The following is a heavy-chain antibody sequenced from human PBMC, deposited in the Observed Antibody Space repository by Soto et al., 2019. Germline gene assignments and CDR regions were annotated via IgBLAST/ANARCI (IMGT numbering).Heavy chain of an antibody. J-gene: IGHJ4*02. D-gene: IGHD2-15*01. CDR1: GGYIRSPIYC. CDR3: LRVVEAATRHTDFDS. CDR2: IYFSGDT. V-gene: IGHV4-39*02. Sequence: PLEPLSHTCTVSGGYIRSPIYCWGWIRQPPVKGLEWIGNIYFSGDTFYNPSLNSRVTMSVDSSKNHFSLRVNSVTAADTAVYYCLRVVEAATRHTDFDSWGQGILVTVSS.